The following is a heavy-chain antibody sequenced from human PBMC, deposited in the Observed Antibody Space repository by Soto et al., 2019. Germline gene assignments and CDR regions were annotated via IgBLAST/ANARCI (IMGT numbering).Heavy chain of an antibody. CDR3: ARTYCSSTSCPYCYGMDV. CDR1: GGTFSSYA. Sequence: QVQLVQSGAEVKKPGSSVKVSCKASGGTFSSYAISWVRQAPGPGLEWMGGIIPIFATANYAQKFQDRVTMTADEATSTAYMELSSLRSEDTAVYYCARTYCSSTSCPYCYGMDVWGQGTTVTVSS. J-gene: IGHJ6*02. D-gene: IGHD2-2*01. CDR2: IIPIFATA. V-gene: IGHV1-69*01.